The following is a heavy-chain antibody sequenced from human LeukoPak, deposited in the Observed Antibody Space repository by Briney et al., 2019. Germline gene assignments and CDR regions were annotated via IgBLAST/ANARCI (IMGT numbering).Heavy chain of an antibody. V-gene: IGHV3-21*01. Sequence: TGGSLRLSCAASGFTFSSYSMNWVRQAPGKGLEWVSSISSSRSYIYYADSVKGRFTISRDNAKNSLYLQMNSLRAEETAVYYCARTASSGYSSSHPVGYYYYMDVWGKGTTVTVSS. D-gene: IGHD6-13*01. CDR1: GFTFSSYS. CDR2: ISSSRSYI. J-gene: IGHJ6*03. CDR3: ARTASSGYSSSHPVGYYYYMDV.